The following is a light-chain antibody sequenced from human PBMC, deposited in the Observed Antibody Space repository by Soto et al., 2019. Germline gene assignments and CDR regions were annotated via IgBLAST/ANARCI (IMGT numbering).Light chain of an antibody. Sequence: DIQMTQSPSSLSASLGDRVTITCRASQSISNYLNWYQQKPGKAPKLLMYAASSLQSAVPSRCSGSGSGTDFTLIISSLQPEDFATYYCQQRYSTPRTFGQVTKVEI. J-gene: IGKJ1*01. CDR1: QSISNY. V-gene: IGKV1-39*01. CDR3: QQRYSTPRT. CDR2: AAS.